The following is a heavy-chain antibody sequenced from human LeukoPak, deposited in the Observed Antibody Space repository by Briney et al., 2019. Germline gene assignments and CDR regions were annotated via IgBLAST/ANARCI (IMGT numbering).Heavy chain of an antibody. CDR3: ARDGNGPELRYFDWLFCDAFDI. V-gene: IGHV1-46*01. CDR1: GYTFTSHG. D-gene: IGHD3-9*01. CDR2: INPSGGST. J-gene: IGHJ3*02. Sequence: ASVKVSCKASGYTFTSHGISWVRQAPGQGLEWMGIINPSGGSTSYAQKFQGRVTMTRDTSTSTVYMELSSLRSEDTAVYYCARDGNGPELRYFDWLFCDAFDIWGQGTMVTVSS.